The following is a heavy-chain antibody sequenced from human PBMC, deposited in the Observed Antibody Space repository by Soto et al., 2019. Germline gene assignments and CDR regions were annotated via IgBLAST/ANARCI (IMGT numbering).Heavy chain of an antibody. CDR3: ARRGSGSYYDY. Sequence: EVPLLESGGGLVQPGGSLRLSCAASGFTFSSYAMRWVRQAPVKGLEWVSAISRSGDSTYYADSVKGRFTISRDNSKNTLYLQMNSLRAEDTAVYYCARRGSGSYYDYWGQGTLVTVSS. CDR1: GFTFSSYA. D-gene: IGHD1-26*01. V-gene: IGHV3-23*01. CDR2: ISRSGDST. J-gene: IGHJ4*02.